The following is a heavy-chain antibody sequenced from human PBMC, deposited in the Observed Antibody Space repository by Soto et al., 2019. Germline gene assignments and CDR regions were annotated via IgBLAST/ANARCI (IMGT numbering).Heavy chain of an antibody. J-gene: IGHJ5*02. CDR2: IPSRGRP. CDR1: GASVAGGSYY. Sequence: QVQLRESGPGLVKPSQTLSLTCSVSGASVAGGSYYWSWVRQPPGKGLEWIGYIPSRGRPFYNPSLTGRSTISADTSKSQLSLQLTSVTAADTAVYYCARDTYSGYDFGLWGQGTLVTVSS. CDR3: ARDTYSGYDFGL. D-gene: IGHD5-12*01. V-gene: IGHV4-30-4*01.